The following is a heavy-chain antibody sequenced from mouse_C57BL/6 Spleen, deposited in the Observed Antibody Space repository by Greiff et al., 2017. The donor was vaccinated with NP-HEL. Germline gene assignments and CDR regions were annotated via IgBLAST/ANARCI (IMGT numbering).Heavy chain of an antibody. Sequence: QVQLQQSGAELVRPGASVKLSCKASGYTFTDYYINWVKQRPGQGLEWIARIYPGSGNTYYNEKFKGKATLTAEKSSSTAYMQLSSLTSEDSAVYFCARSPVGAYWGQGTLVTVSA. CDR2: IYPGSGNT. V-gene: IGHV1-76*01. J-gene: IGHJ3*01. D-gene: IGHD1-3*01. CDR3: ARSPVGAY. CDR1: GYTFTDYY.